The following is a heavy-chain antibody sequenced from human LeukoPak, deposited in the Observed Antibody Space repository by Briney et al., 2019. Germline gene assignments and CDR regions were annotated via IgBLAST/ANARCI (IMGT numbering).Heavy chain of an antibody. J-gene: IGHJ6*02. V-gene: IGHV3-30*01. CDR1: GFTFSSYA. D-gene: IGHD1-26*01. Sequence: GGSLRLSCAASGFTFSSYAMHWVRQAPGKGLEWVAVISYDGSNKYYADSVKGRFTISRDNSKNTLYLQMNSLRADDTAVYYCARDGWELLEGHMDVWGQGTTVTVSS. CDR3: ARDGWELLEGHMDV. CDR2: ISYDGSNK.